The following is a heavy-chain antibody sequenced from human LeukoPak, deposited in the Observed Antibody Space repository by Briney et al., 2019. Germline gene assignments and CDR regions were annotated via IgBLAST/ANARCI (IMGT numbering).Heavy chain of an antibody. CDR2: INPNSGDT. J-gene: IGHJ4*02. D-gene: IGHD5-12*01. V-gene: IGHV1-2*02. CDR3: ARGRPSRWLQLLSRIEHLDY. CDR1: GYTFTGYY. Sequence: GASVKVSCKASGYTFTGYYMHWVRQAPGQGLEWMGWINPNSGDTNYAQKFQGRVTMTRNTSISTAYMELSSLRSEDTAVYYCARGRPSRWLQLLSRIEHLDYWGQGTLVTVSS.